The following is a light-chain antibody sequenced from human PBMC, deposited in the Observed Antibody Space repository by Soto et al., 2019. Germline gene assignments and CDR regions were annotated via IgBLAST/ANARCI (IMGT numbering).Light chain of an antibody. J-gene: IGLJ2*01. CDR2: DNT. V-gene: IGLV1-40*01. CDR1: RSNIGAGYA. Sequence: QSVLTQPPSVSGAPGQRVTISCTGSRSNIGAGYAVHWYQQLPGTAPKLLIYDNTNRPSGVPDRFSASESGTSASLAITGLQSEDEADYYCQSYATSLSASVFGGGTKVTVL. CDR3: QSYATSLSASV.